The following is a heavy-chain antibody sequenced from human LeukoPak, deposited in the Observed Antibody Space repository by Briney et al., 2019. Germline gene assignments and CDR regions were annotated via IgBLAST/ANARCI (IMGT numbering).Heavy chain of an antibody. CDR2: IYSGGRT. V-gene: IGHV3-53*01. CDR1: GFTYSSYA. J-gene: IGHJ3*02. CDR3: ARVYRGAFDI. D-gene: IGHD1-26*01. Sequence: GGSLRLSRAASGFTYSSYAMSWVRQAPGKGLEWVSVIYSGGRTYYTDSVKGRFTISRDNLKNMLYLQMNSLRAEDTAVYYCARVYRGAFDIWGQGTMVTVSS.